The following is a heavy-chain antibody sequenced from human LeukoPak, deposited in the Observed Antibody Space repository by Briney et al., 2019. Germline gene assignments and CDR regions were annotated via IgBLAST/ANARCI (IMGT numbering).Heavy chain of an antibody. J-gene: IGHJ4*02. CDR2: IKSKIDGGTT. CDR3: SRIKSTNWSAGFDY. CDR1: GFTFSNAW. V-gene: IGHV3-15*01. D-gene: IGHD6-13*01. Sequence: GGSLRLSCAASGFTFSNAWMSWVRQSPGKGLEWVGRIKSKIDGGTTEIPAPVKGRFTISRDDSKSIAYLQMNSVNAEDTGVYYCSRIKSTNWSAGFDYWGQGSLVTVSS.